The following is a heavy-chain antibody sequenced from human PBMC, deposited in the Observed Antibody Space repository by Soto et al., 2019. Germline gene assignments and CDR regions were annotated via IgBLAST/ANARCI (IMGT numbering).Heavy chain of an antibody. Sequence: EVQLVESGGGLVKPGGSLRLSCVASGFTFTRYSMNWVRQAPGKGLEWVSSISSTTNYIYYGDSMKGRFTISRDNAKNSLYLAMNSLRAEDTAVYYCARESEDLTSNFDYWGHVTLVTVSS. CDR1: GFTFTRYS. CDR3: ARESEDLTSNFDY. CDR2: ISSTTNYI. J-gene: IGHJ4*01. V-gene: IGHV3-21*06.